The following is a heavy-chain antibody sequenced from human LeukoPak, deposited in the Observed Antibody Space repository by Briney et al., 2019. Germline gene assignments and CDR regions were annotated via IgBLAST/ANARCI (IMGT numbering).Heavy chain of an antibody. J-gene: IGHJ4*02. CDR2: ITPIFGTA. V-gene: IGHV1-69*05. D-gene: IGHD5-24*01. CDR1: GGTFSSYA. Sequence: SVKVSCKASGGTFSSYAISWVRQAPGQGLEWMGGITPIFGTANYAQKFQGRVTITTDESTSTAYMELSSLRSEDTAVYYCARERGNEMATPTSFDYWGQGTLVTVSS. CDR3: ARERGNEMATPTSFDY.